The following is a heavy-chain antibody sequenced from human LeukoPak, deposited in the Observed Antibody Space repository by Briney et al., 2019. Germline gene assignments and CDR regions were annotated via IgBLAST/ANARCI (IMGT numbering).Heavy chain of an antibody. CDR2: INNDGSTT. V-gene: IGHV3-74*01. CDR3: ARGYSSSWYNWLDP. D-gene: IGHD6-13*01. J-gene: IGHJ5*02. CDR1: GFTVSSNY. Sequence: GESLKISCAASGFTVSSNYMSWVRQAPGKGLVWVSQINNDGSTTRYADSVKGRLTISRDNAENTLYLQMNSLRAEDAAVYYCARGYSSSWYNWLDPWGQGTLVTVSS.